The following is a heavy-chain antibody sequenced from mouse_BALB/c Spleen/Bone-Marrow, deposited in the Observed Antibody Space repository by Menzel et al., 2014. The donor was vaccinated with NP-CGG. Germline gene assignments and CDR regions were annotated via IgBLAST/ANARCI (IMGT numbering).Heavy chain of an antibody. J-gene: IGHJ4*01. Sequence: VQVVESGPGQVAPPQSLSITCTVSGFSLSRYNVHWVRQPPGKGLEWLGVIWGGGNTDYNSGLKSRLSISKDNSKSQVFLKMNSLQTDDTAMYYCARFITTGAMDYWGQGTSVTVSS. D-gene: IGHD1-1*01. CDR2: IWGGGNT. CDR3: ARFITTGAMDY. V-gene: IGHV2-6-4*01. CDR1: GFSLSRYN.